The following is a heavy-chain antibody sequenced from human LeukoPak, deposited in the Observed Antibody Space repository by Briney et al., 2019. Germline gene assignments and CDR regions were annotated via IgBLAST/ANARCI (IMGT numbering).Heavy chain of an antibody. Sequence: AETLSLTCAVYGGSFCGYYGSWLRQPPGKGLEWVGEINHSGSTNYNPSLKRRVTISVDTSKKQFSLKLSSVTAADTAVYYCAQPYSSGPLWGQGTMVTVSS. J-gene: IGHJ3*01. D-gene: IGHD6-19*01. CDR2: INHSGST. V-gene: IGHV4-34*01. CDR1: GGSFCGYY. CDR3: AQPYSSGPL.